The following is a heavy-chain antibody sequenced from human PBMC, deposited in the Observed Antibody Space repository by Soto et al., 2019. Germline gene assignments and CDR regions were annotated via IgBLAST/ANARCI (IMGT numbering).Heavy chain of an antibody. D-gene: IGHD2-15*01. Sequence: RRLSCAASGFTFSSYGMNWVRQAPGKGLVWVSHINTDGSNTNYADSVKGRSTISRDNAKSTLFLQMNSLRDEDTAVYYCAREFCSGGNCYTDYLDPGGQGITVTVSS. J-gene: IGHJ5*02. CDR2: INTDGSNT. CDR1: GFTFSSYG. CDR3: AREFCSGGNCYTDYLDP. V-gene: IGHV3-74*01.